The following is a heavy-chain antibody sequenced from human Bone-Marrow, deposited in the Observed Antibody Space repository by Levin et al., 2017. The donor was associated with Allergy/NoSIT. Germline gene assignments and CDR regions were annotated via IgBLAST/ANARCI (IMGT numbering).Heavy chain of an antibody. CDR1: GFTFSSYA. J-gene: IGHJ6*02. Sequence: GGSLRLSCAASGFTFSSYAMSWVRQAPGKGLEWVSAISGSGGSTYYADSVKGRFTISRDNSKNTLYLQMNSLRAEDTAVYYCAKGLSRYYHYYGMDVWGQGTTVTVSS. CDR2: ISGSGGST. D-gene: IGHD3-16*01. CDR3: AKGLSRYYHYYGMDV. V-gene: IGHV3-23*01.